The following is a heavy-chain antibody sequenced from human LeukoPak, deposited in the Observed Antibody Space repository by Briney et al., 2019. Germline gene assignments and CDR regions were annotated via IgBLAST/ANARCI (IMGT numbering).Heavy chain of an antibody. J-gene: IGHJ6*03. D-gene: IGHD3-9*01. V-gene: IGHV1-46*01. CDR1: GYTFTSYY. Sequence: ASVKVSCKASGYTFTSYYMHWVRQAPGQGLEWMGIINPSGGSTSYAQKLQGRVTMTTDTSTSTAYMELRSLRSDDTAVYYCARILRYFDWLSAGNYYYYMDVWGKGTTVTISS. CDR2: INPSGGST. CDR3: ARILRYFDWLSAGNYYYYMDV.